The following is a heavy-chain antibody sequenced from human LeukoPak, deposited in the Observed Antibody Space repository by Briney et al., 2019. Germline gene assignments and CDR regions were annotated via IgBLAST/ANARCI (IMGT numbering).Heavy chain of an antibody. CDR3: AGDGDIVLMVYAIDY. J-gene: IGHJ4*02. CDR1: GFTFSDYY. D-gene: IGHD2-8*01. Sequence: PGGSLRLSCAASGFTFSDYYMSWIRQAPGKGLEWVSYISSSGSTIYYADSVKGRFTISRDNAKNSLYLQMNSLRAEDTAVYYCAGDGDIVLMVYAIDYWGQGTLVTVSS. CDR2: ISSSGSTI. V-gene: IGHV3-11*04.